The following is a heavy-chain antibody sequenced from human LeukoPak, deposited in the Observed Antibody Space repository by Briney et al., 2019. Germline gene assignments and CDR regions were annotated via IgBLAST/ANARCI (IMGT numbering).Heavy chain of an antibody. V-gene: IGHV1-69*13. CDR3: ARDRKYSSSWSPNWFDP. Sequence: AASVKVSCKASGGTFSSYAISWVRQAPGQGLEWMGGIIPIFGTANYAQKFQGRVTITADESTSTAYIELSRLRSDDTAVYYCARDRKYSSSWSPNWFDPWGQGTLVTVSS. CDR2: IIPIFGTA. J-gene: IGHJ5*02. D-gene: IGHD6-13*01. CDR1: GGTFSSYA.